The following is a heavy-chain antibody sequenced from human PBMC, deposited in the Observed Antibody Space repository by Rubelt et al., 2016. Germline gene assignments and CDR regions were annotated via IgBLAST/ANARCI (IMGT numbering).Heavy chain of an antibody. D-gene: IGHD6-19*01. J-gene: IGHJ5*02. Sequence: LVQSGAEVKKPGSSVKVSCKASGGTFSSYAISWVRQAPGQGLEWMGRIIPILGIASYAQKFQGRVTITADKSTSTAYMELSSLRSEDTAVYYCARVIWGSGWSNNWFDPWGQGTLVTVSS. CDR1: GGTFSSYA. CDR2: IIPILGIA. CDR3: ARVIWGSGWSNNWFDP. V-gene: IGHV1-69*04.